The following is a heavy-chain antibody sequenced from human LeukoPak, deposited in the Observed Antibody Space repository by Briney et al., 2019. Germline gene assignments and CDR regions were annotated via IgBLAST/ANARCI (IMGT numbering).Heavy chain of an antibody. CDR2: ISAYNGNT. J-gene: IGHJ4*02. CDR3: AREIAHHGDYVEWGPFDY. V-gene: IGHV1-18*04. D-gene: IGHD4-17*01. CDR1: GYTFTSYG. Sequence: ASVKLSCKASGYTFTSYGISWVRQAPGQGLEWMGWISAYNGNTNYAQKLQGRVTMTTNTSTSTAYMELRSLRSDDTAVYYGAREIAHHGDYVEWGPFDYWGQGTLVTVSS.